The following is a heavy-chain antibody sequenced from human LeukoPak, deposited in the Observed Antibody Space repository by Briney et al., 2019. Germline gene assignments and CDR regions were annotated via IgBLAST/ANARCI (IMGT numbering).Heavy chain of an antibody. J-gene: IGHJ6*02. D-gene: IGHD3-3*01. CDR3: ARASAGAIFHYGMDV. CDR1: VGPTSIHY. Sequence: NPSETLSLTCTLSVGPTSIHYWSWIRQSPGKGLEWIGCIYNSGNTRYNPSLKSRVTISEDTSQNQCSLRLNSVTAADTAVYFCARASAGAIFHYGMDVWGQGTTVTVSS. V-gene: IGHV4-59*11. CDR2: IYNSGNT.